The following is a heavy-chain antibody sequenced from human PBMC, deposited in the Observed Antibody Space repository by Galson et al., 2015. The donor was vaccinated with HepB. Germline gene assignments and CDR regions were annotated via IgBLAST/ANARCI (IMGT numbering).Heavy chain of an antibody. V-gene: IGHV1-24*01. CDR2: FDPEDGET. D-gene: IGHD2-2*01. CDR3: ATGAADIVVVPAARPVYYYYMDV. J-gene: IGHJ6*03. CDR1: GYTLTELS. Sequence: SVKVSCKVSGYTLTELSMHWVRQAPGKGLAWMGGFDPEDGETIYAQKFQGRVTMTEDTSTDTAYMELSSLRSEATAVYYCATGAADIVVVPAARPVYYYYMDVWGKGTTVTVSS.